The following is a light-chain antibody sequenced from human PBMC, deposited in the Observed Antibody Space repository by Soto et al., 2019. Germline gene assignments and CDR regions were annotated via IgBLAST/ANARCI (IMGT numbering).Light chain of an antibody. CDR1: QTVNSDY. CDR2: ATS. Sequence: EIVLTQSPGTLSLSPGETATLSCRASQTVNSDYLAWFQQRPGQAPRLLIVATSRRATDIPDRFSGSGSGTDFTLAIRRLEPEDFAVYYCHQFGYSPRTFGQGTKVE. V-gene: IGKV3-20*01. J-gene: IGKJ1*01. CDR3: HQFGYSPRT.